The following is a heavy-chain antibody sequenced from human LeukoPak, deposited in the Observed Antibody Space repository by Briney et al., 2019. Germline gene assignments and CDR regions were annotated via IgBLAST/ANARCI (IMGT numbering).Heavy chain of an antibody. CDR3: ARSGEAVAGHFDY. V-gene: IGHV5-51*01. Sequence: GESLKISCKGAGYSFTSYWIGWVRQRPGKGLEWMGIIYPGDSDTRYSPSFQGQVTISADKSISTAYLQWSSLKASDTAMYYCARSGEAVAGHFDYWGQGTLVTVSS. J-gene: IGHJ4*02. CDR1: GYSFTSYW. D-gene: IGHD6-19*01. CDR2: IYPGDSDT.